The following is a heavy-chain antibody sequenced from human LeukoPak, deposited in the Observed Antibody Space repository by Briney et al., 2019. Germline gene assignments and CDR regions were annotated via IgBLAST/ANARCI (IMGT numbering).Heavy chain of an antibody. CDR3: ARLITGTTTAFDI. J-gene: IGHJ3*02. CDR2: VYTGGST. Sequence: SETLSLTCTVSGGSISGYYWSWIRQPAGKGLEWIGRVYTGGSTHYNPSLKSRVTMSVDTSKNQFSLKLSSVTAAHTAVYYCARLITGTTTAFDIWGQGTMVTVSS. CDR1: GGSISGYY. D-gene: IGHD1-7*01. V-gene: IGHV4-4*07.